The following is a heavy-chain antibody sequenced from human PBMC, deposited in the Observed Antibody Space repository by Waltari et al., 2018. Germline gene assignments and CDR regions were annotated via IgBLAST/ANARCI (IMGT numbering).Heavy chain of an antibody. D-gene: IGHD3-16*02. V-gene: IGHV4-59*08. CDR1: GGSISSYY. CDR2: IYYSGST. J-gene: IGHJ4*02. CDR3: ARHRDDYVWGSYRYSHYYYFDY. Sequence: QVQLQESGPGLVKPSETLSLTCTVSGGSISSYYWRWIRQPPGKGLEWIGYIYYSGSTNYNPSLKSRGTISVDTAKNQFSLKLSSVPAADTAVYYCARHRDDYVWGSYRYSHYYYFDYWGQGTLVTVSS.